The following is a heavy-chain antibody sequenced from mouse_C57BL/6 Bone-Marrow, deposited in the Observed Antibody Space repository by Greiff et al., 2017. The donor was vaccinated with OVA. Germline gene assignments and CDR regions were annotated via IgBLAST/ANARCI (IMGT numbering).Heavy chain of an antibody. Sequence: QVQLLQSGADLARPGASVKLSCTASGYTFTSYGISWVQQSTGQGLEWLGEIYPRSGNTYYNEKFKGKATLTADTSSSTAYMELRSRTAEDAAVYFCARRGRDYFDYWGQGTTLTVSS. V-gene: IGHV1-81*01. CDR3: ARRGRDYFDY. D-gene: IGHD1-1*01. CDR2: IYPRSGNT. J-gene: IGHJ2*01. CDR1: GYTFTSYG.